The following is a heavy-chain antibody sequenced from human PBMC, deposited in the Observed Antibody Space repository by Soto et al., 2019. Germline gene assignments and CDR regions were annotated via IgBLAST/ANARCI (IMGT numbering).Heavy chain of an antibody. CDR2: INHSGST. Sequence: SETLSLTCAVYGGSFSVYYWSWIRHPSGKGLEWIGEINHSGSTNYNPSLKSRVTISVDTSKNQFSLKLSSVTAADTAVYYCARRTSVNSSSWAHWGQGTLVTVSS. J-gene: IGHJ4*02. CDR1: GGSFSVYY. D-gene: IGHD6-13*01. V-gene: IGHV4-34*01. CDR3: ARRTSVNSSSWAH.